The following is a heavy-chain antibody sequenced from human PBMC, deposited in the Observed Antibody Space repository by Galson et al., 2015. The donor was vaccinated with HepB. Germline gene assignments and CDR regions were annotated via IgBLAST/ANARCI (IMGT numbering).Heavy chain of an antibody. J-gene: IGHJ4*02. CDR1: GYTFTNYA. V-gene: IGHV7-4-1*02. CDR2: INTNTGSP. D-gene: IGHD2-21*02. CDR3: TRHVTSSLDS. Sequence: SVKVSCKASGYTFTNYAMNWVRQAPGQGLEWMGWINTNTGSPTYAQGFPGRFVFSLDASVSTAYLQISNLQAEDTAIYYCTRHVTSSLDSWGQGTLVTVSS.